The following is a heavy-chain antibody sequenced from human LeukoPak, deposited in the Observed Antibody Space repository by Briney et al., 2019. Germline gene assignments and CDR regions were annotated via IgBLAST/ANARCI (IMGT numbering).Heavy chain of an antibody. CDR3: AKGDYDYVWGSYRHFDY. CDR1: GFTFSSYA. CDR2: ISGSGGST. Sequence: GGSLRLSCAASGFTFSSYAMRWVRQAPGKGLEWVSAISGSGGSTYYADSVKGRFTISRDNSKNTLYLQMNSLRAEDTAVYYCAKGDYDYVWGSYRHFDYWGQGTLVTVSS. V-gene: IGHV3-23*01. J-gene: IGHJ4*02. D-gene: IGHD3-16*02.